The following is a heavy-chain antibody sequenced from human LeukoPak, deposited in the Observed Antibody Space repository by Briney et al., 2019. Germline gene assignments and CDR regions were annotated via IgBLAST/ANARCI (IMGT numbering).Heavy chain of an antibody. D-gene: IGHD6-19*01. J-gene: IGHJ4*02. CDR1: GGSFSGYY. CDR2: INHSGST. Sequence: PSETLSLTCAVYGGSFSGYYWSWIRQPPGKGLEWIGEINHSGSTNYNPSLKSRVTISVDTSKNQFSLKLSYVTAADTAVYYCARGRGYSSGWFYFDYWGQGTLVTVSS. V-gene: IGHV4-34*01. CDR3: ARGRGYSSGWFYFDY.